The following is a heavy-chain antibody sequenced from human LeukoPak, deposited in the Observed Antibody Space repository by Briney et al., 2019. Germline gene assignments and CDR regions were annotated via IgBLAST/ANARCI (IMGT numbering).Heavy chain of an antibody. J-gene: IGHJ5*02. V-gene: IGHV4-34*01. CDR3: ARSYDFWRKYNNWFDP. CDR2: INHSGST. CDR1: GGSFSGYY. D-gene: IGHD3-3*01. Sequence: PSETLSLTCAVYGGSFSGYYWIWIRQPPGKGLEWIGKINHSGSTNYNPSLKSRVTISVDTSKNQFSLKLSSVTAADTAVYYCARSYDFWRKYNNWFDPWGQGTLVTVSS.